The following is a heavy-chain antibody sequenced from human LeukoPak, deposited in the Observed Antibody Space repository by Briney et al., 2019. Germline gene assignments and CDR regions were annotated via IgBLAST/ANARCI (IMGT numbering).Heavy chain of an antibody. CDR1: GYSFTSYW. J-gene: IGHJ6*03. Sequence: GESLKISCKGSGYSFTSYWIGWVRQMPGKGLEWMGIIYPGDSDTRYSPSFQGQVTISADKSISTAYLQWSSLKASDTAMYYCARRRHYYDSSGYYYELAWNYMDVWGKGTTVTVSS. CDR3: ARRRHYYDSSGYYYELAWNYMDV. CDR2: IYPGDSDT. D-gene: IGHD3-22*01. V-gene: IGHV5-51*01.